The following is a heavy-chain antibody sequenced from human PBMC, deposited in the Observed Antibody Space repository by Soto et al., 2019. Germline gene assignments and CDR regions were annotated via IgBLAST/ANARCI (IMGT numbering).Heavy chain of an antibody. D-gene: IGHD3-16*01. Sequence: EVKLLDSGGGLVQTGGSLRLSCAASGFTFSSYAMGWVRQAPGKGLDWVSVISGSGGITYSADSVKGRFTISRDNCKNILYLQMNSLRAEDTAVYYCAKGITDTGGYYYYCMDVWGQGTAVTVSS. CDR2: ISGSGGIT. CDR1: GFTFSSYA. J-gene: IGHJ6*02. CDR3: AKGITDTGGYYYYCMDV. V-gene: IGHV3-23*01.